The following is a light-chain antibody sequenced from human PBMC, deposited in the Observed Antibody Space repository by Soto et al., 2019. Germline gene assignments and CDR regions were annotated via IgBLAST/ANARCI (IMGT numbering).Light chain of an antibody. Sequence: EIVLTQSPGTLSLSPGERATLSCRASQSVSSSYLAWYQQKPGQAPRILIYGASSRATGIPDSFSGSGSGTDFTLTISRLEPEDFAVYYCQQYGISWTFGQGTKVEIK. CDR2: GAS. CDR3: QQYGISWT. V-gene: IGKV3-20*01. J-gene: IGKJ1*01. CDR1: QSVSSSY.